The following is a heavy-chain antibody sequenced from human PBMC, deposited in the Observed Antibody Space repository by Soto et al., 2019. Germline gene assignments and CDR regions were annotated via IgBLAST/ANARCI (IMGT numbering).Heavy chain of an antibody. CDR2: INPNSGGT. D-gene: IGHD1-1*01. CDR1: GYTFTGYY. J-gene: IGHJ4*02. CDR3: AGNWNDGDDYFDY. V-gene: IGHV1-2*02. Sequence: ASVKVSCKASGYTFTGYYMHWVRQAPGQGFEWMGWINPNSGGTNYAQKFQGRVTMTRDTSISTVYMELSRLRSENTAVYYCAGNWNDGDDYFDYWGQGTLVTVSS.